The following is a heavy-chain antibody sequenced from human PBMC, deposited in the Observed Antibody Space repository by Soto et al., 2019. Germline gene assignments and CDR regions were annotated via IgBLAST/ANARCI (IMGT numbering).Heavy chain of an antibody. CDR3: AKGWGGYYYTSGSLKAECYFDY. Sequence: EVQLLESGGGLVQPGGSLRLSCAASGFTFSSYAMSWVRQAPGKGLEWVSAISGSGDTTYYADSVKGRFTIPRDNSKNTLDLQMNSLRAEDTAVYYCAKGWGGYYYTSGSLKAECYFDYWGQGTLVTVSS. CDR2: ISGSGDTT. V-gene: IGHV3-23*01. D-gene: IGHD3-10*01. CDR1: GFTFSSYA. J-gene: IGHJ4*02.